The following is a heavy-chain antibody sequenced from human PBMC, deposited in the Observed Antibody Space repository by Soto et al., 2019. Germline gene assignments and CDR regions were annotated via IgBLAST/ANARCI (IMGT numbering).Heavy chain of an antibody. CDR2: ISYDGSNK. V-gene: IGHV3-30-3*01. Sequence: PGGSLRLSCAASGFTFSSYAMHWVRQAPGKGLEWVAVISYDGSNKYYADSVKGRFTISRDNSKNTLYLQMNSLRAEDTAVYYCARDRRKGYVWGSYRYPYNWFDPWGQGTLVTVSS. D-gene: IGHD3-16*02. CDR1: GFTFSSYA. CDR3: ARDRRKGYVWGSYRYPYNWFDP. J-gene: IGHJ5*02.